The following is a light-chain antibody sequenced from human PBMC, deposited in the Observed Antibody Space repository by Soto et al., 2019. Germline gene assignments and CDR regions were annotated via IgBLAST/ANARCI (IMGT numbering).Light chain of an antibody. CDR2: HVS. V-gene: IGLV2-8*01. CDR3: SSYTSINTLYV. CDR1: GTDVGQYNY. J-gene: IGLJ1*01. Sequence: QSALTQPPSASGSPGQSVTISCTGAGTDVGQYNYVSWYQQHPGKAPKLLIHHVSRRPSGVPARFSGSKSGNTASLTVSGLQTEDEADYYCSSYTSINTLYVFGTGTKVTVL.